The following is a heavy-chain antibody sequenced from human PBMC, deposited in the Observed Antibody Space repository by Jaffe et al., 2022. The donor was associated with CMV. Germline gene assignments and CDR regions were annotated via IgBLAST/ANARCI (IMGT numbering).Heavy chain of an antibody. CDR3: ARGGLCESDVCQSVAYFQH. D-gene: IGHD2-21*01. V-gene: IGHV3-48*03. J-gene: IGHJ1*01. Sequence: EVQLVESGGAVVQPGGSLRLSCVASGFRFGNYEMNWVRQTPGKGLEWISNITSGGDETHSVESVKGRFTTSRDNAKNVLFLHMSSLRGEDTATYYCARGGLCESDVCQSVAYFQHWGQGTRVTVSS. CDR1: GFRFGNYE. CDR2: ITSGGDET.